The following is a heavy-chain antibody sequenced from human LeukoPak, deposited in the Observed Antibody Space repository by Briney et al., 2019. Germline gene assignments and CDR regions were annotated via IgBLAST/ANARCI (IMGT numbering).Heavy chain of an antibody. D-gene: IGHD5-12*01. Sequence: GGSLRLSCAASGFTFSSYSMNWVRQAPGKGLEWVSSISSSSSYIYYADSVKGRFTISRDNAKNSLYLQMNSLRAEGTAVYYCARDLRGYSGYADFDYWGQGTLVTVSS. J-gene: IGHJ4*02. CDR1: GFTFSSYS. CDR3: ARDLRGYSGYADFDY. V-gene: IGHV3-21*01. CDR2: ISSSSSYI.